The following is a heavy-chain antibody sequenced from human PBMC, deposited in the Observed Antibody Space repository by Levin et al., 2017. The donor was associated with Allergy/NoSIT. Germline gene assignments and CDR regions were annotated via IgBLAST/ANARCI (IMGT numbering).Heavy chain of an antibody. J-gene: IGHJ4*02. CDR2: IGGGGDGI. CDR1: GFTFNNYV. V-gene: IGHV3-23*01. Sequence: LSLTCAASGFTFNNYVFSWVRQAPGKGLEWVSAIGGGGDGIHYADSAKGRFTISRDNAKNTLFLQMNSLGAVDTAVYYCAKGDRSSGWTDWGQGTLVTVSS. D-gene: IGHD6-19*01. CDR3: AKGDRSSGWTD.